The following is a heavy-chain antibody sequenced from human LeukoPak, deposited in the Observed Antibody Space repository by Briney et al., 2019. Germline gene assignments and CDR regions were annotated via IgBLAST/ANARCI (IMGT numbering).Heavy chain of an antibody. Sequence: ASVKVSCKTSGATINYIHCMRQAPGQGLEWMGWIDSNIGGTSFAQIFQGRVSITRDTSITTAYMELSSLKSDDTAVYYCASGLNTIGFFDGWGQGTMVTVSS. J-gene: IGHJ3*01. V-gene: IGHV1-2*02. CDR3: ASGLNTIGFFDG. D-gene: IGHD3-3*01. CDR1: GATINY. CDR2: IDSNIGGT.